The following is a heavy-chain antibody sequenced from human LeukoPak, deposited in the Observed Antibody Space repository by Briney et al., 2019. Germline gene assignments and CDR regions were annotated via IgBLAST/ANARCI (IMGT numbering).Heavy chain of an antibody. V-gene: IGHV4-4*07. CDR2: IYTSGST. CDR1: GGSISSYY. CDR3: ARDSVIGWSGYYLGEYSFDY. Sequence: SETLSLTCTVSGGSISSYYWSWIRQPAGKGLEWIGRIYTSGSTNYNPSLKSRVTMSVDTSKNQFSLKLSSVTAADTAVYHCARDSVIGWSGYYLGEYSFDYWGQGTLVTASS. D-gene: IGHD3-3*01. J-gene: IGHJ4*02.